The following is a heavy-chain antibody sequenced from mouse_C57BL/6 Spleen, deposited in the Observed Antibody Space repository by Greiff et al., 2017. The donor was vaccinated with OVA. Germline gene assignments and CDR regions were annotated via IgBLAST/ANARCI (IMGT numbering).Heavy chain of an antibody. Sequence: QVQLQQPGAELVRPGSSVTLSCKASGYTFTSYWMDWVKQRPGQGLEWIGNIYPSDSETHYNQKFKDKATLTVDKSSSTAYMQLSSLTSEDSAVYYCARPPLGRGYAYWGQGTLVTVSA. D-gene: IGHD4-1*01. V-gene: IGHV1-61*01. CDR3: ARPPLGRGYAY. CDR2: IYPSDSET. CDR1: GYTFTSYW. J-gene: IGHJ3*01.